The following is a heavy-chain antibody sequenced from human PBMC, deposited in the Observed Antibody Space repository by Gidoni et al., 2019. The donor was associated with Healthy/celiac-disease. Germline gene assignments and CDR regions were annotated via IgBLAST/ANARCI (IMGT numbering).Heavy chain of an antibody. Sequence: EVQLLESGGGLVQPGGSLRRSGAASGFTFSSYAMSWVRQAPGKGLEWVSAISGSGGSTYYADSVKGRFTISRDNSKNTLYLQMNSLRAEDTAVYYCAKGGVGATSTYYYYYGMDVWGQGTTVTVSS. V-gene: IGHV3-23*01. CDR1: GFTFSSYA. J-gene: IGHJ6*02. D-gene: IGHD1-26*01. CDR3: AKGGVGATSTYYYYYGMDV. CDR2: ISGSGGST.